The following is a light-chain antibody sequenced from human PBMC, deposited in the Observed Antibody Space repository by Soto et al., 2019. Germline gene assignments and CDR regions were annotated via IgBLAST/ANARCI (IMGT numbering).Light chain of an antibody. Sequence: QSALTQPASVSGSPGQSITISCTGTSSDIGGYNFVSWYHQHPGKAPKLLIYDVRNRPSGVSNRFSGSKSGNTASLTISGLQAEDEADYYCNSYRTISTYVFGTGTKVTVL. V-gene: IGLV2-14*01. J-gene: IGLJ1*01. CDR3: NSYRTISTYV. CDR2: DVR. CDR1: SSDIGGYNF.